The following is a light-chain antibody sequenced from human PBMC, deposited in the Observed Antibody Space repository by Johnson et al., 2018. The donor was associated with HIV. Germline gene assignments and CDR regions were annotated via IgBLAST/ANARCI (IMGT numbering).Light chain of an antibody. V-gene: IGLV1-51*01. CDR3: GTWDNSLSAGV. CDR2: DNH. J-gene: IGLJ1*01. Sequence: QSVLTQPPSVSAAPGQKVTISCSGSSSNIGNNYVSWYQQVPGTAPKLLIYDNHKRPSGIPDRFSGSKSGTSATLGITGLQTGDEADYYCGTWDNSLSAGVFGTGTRVTV. CDR1: SSNIGNNY.